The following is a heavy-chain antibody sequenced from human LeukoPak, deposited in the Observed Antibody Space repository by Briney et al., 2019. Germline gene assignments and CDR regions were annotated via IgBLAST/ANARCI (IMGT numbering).Heavy chain of an antibody. D-gene: IGHD3-22*01. Sequence: ASVKVSCKASGYTFTGYYMHWVRQAPGQGLEWMGWINPNSGGTNYAQKFQGRVTMTRDTSISTAYVELSRLRSDDTAVYYCASTSVYYYDSSGYFYWGQGTLVTVSS. CDR3: ASTSVYYYDSSGYFY. CDR2: INPNSGGT. V-gene: IGHV1-2*02. J-gene: IGHJ4*02. CDR1: GYTFTGYY.